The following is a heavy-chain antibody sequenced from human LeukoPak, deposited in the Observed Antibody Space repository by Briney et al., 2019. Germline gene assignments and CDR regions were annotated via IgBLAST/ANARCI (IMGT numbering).Heavy chain of an antibody. V-gene: IGHV4-59*01. CDR1: GGSISSYY. CDR3: AWGSGAFDI. J-gene: IGHJ3*02. CDR2: IYYSGST. D-gene: IGHD3-16*01. Sequence: SETLSLTCTVSGGSISSYYWSWIRQPPGKGLEWIGYIYYSGSTNYNPPLKSRVTISVDTSKNKFSLKLRSVTAADTAVYYCAWGSGAFDIWGQGTMVTVSS.